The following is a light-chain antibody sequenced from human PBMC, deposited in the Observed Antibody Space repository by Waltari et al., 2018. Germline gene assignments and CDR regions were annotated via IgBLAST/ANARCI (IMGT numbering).Light chain of an antibody. CDR2: NSS. V-gene: IGKV3-11*01. CDR1: QNVDTY. Sequence: DIVLTQSPVTLPLSPGERATLFCGASQNVDTYLAWSQQKPGQAPRLLIYNSSHRASGVPARFSGGGSGTDFTLTISSVEPEDIAIYYCQQRNTWPPYTFGQGTKLELK. CDR3: QQRNTWPPYT. J-gene: IGKJ2*01.